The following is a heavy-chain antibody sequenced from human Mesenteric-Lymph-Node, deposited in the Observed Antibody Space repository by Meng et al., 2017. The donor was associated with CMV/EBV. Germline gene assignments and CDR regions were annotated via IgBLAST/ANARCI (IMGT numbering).Heavy chain of an antibody. D-gene: IGHD6-13*01. CDR1: GFTFSDYY. CDR2: ISSSGSTI. Sequence: GGSLRLSCAASGFTFSDYYMSWIRQAPGKGLEWVSYISSSGSTIYYADSVKGRFTISRDNAKNSLYLQMNSLRAEDTALYYCARAAGTSPIWEFDYWGQGTLVTVSS. J-gene: IGHJ4*02. CDR3: ARAAGTSPIWEFDY. V-gene: IGHV3-11*01.